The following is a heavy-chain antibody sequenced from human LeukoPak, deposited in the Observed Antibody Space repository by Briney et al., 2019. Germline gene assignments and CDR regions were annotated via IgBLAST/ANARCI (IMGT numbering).Heavy chain of an antibody. V-gene: IGHV1-69*04. CDR1: GGTFSSYA. D-gene: IGHD3-22*01. Sequence: SVTVSCKASGGTFSSYAISWVRQAPGQGLEWMGRIIPILGIANYAQKFQGRVTITADKSTSTAYMELSSLRSEDTAVYYCATRATQRDSSGYRAFDIWGQGTMVTVSS. J-gene: IGHJ3*02. CDR2: IIPILGIA. CDR3: ATRATQRDSSGYRAFDI.